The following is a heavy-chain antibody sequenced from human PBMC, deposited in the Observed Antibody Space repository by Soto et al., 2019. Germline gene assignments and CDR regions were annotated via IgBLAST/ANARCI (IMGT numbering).Heavy chain of an antibody. CDR1: GFTFSTYA. CDR3: ARERAARPSGFDY. D-gene: IGHD6-6*01. CDR2: ISYDGSNK. J-gene: IGHJ4*02. V-gene: IGHV3-30-3*01. Sequence: QVQLVESGGGVVQPGRSLRLSCTASGFTFSTYAMHWVRQAPGKGLEWVAVISYDGSNKFYADSVKGRSTISRDNFKNTLYLQMNGLRAEDTAVYYCARERAARPSGFDYWGQGTLVTVSS.